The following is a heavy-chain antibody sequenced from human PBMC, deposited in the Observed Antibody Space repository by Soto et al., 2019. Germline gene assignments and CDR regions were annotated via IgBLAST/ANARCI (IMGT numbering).Heavy chain of an antibody. CDR1: GGTFSSYT. CDR2: IIPILGIP. D-gene: IGHD3-10*01. Sequence: QVQLVQSGAAVKKPGSSVKVSCKASGGTFSSYTISWVRQAPGQGLEWMGRIIPILGIPNYAQKFQGRVTITADKSTSTAYMELSSLRSEDTAVYYCSRFFGSYGMDVWGQGTTVTVSS. J-gene: IGHJ6*02. V-gene: IGHV1-69*02. CDR3: SRFFGSYGMDV.